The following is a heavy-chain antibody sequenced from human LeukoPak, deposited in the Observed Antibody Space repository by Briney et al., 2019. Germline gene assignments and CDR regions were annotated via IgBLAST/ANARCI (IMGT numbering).Heavy chain of an antibody. CDR3: ARLGYCSSARCSNWFDH. CDR1: GGSMSGYY. D-gene: IGHD2-2*01. J-gene: IGHJ5*02. CDR2: MYYSGGT. V-gene: IGHV4-59*01. Sequence: PSETLSLTCTVSGGSMSGYYWSWIRQPPGKGLEWIGYMYYSGGTNYNPSLESRVTISVDTSKNQFSLKLTSVTAADAAVYYCARLGYCSSARCSNWFDHWGQGTLVTVSS.